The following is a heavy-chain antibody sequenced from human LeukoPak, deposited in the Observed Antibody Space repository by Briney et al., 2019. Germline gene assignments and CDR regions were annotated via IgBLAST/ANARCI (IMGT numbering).Heavy chain of an antibody. CDR3: VKGETVAVD. J-gene: IGHJ3*01. V-gene: IGHV3-23*01. D-gene: IGHD6-19*01. CDR1: GFTFSSYA. Sequence: GGSLRLSCTASGFTFSSYAMSWVRQAPGKGLEWVSAISDSGGYTYYADSVKGRFTISRDNSKKTVFLQMISLRAEDTAIYYCVKGETVAVDWGQGTMVTVSS. CDR2: ISDSGGYT.